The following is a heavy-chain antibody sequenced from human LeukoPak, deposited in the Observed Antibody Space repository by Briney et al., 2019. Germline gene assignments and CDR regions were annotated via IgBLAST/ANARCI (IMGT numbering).Heavy chain of an antibody. CDR1: GGSISGYY. J-gene: IGHJ5*02. V-gene: IGHV4-4*07. CDR2: IYSSGST. Sequence: PSETLSLTCTVSGGSISGYYWSWIRQPAGKGLEWIGRIYSSGSTNYNPSLKSRVTMSIDTSKNQFSLKLSAVTAADTAFYCCARDTKFSPWGQGTLVTVSS. D-gene: IGHD3-3*01. CDR3: ARDTKFSP.